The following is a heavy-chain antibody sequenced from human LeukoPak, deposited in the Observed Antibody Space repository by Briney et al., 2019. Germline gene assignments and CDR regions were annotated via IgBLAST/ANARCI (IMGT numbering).Heavy chain of an antibody. Sequence: GGSLRLSCAASGFTFSTYSLNWVRQAPGKGLEWVSALNGDNTYYADSVKGRFTVSRDNSKNTLYLQMNSLTAEDTAVYYCVREATGYSFADYWGQGTLVSVSS. D-gene: IGHD1-26*01. V-gene: IGHV3-23*01. CDR2: LNGDNT. CDR1: GFTFSTYS. J-gene: IGHJ4*02. CDR3: VREATGYSFADY.